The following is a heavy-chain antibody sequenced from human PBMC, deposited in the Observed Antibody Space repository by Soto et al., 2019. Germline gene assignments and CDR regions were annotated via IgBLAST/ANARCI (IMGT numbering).Heavy chain of an antibody. Sequence: EVHLVESGGGLVQPGRPLRLSCTTSGFNFDDYVMTWVRQAPGKGLEFVGAIRRGGAAEYAASVKGIFTVSRDDSKRIAYLQMNSLKSDDTALYYCTMWRGTSQSDFEYWGQGTLVSVSS. CDR1: GFNFDDYV. V-gene: IGHV3-49*04. CDR3: TMWRGTSQSDFEY. D-gene: IGHD2-21*01. CDR2: IRRGGAA. J-gene: IGHJ4*02.